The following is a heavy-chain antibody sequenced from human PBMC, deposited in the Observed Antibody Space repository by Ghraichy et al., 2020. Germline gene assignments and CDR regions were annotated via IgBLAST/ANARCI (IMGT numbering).Heavy chain of an antibody. D-gene: IGHD4-17*01. Sequence: GGSLRLSCAASGFTFSNAWMTWVRQAPGKGLECVGRIKSKTDGGTTDYAAPVKARFTISRDDSKNTLYLQMNSLKTEDTAVYYCTTYDYDDRALDIWGQGTMVTVSS. CDR1: GFTFSNAW. CDR2: IKSKTDGGTT. CDR3: TTYDYDDRALDI. J-gene: IGHJ3*02. V-gene: IGHV3-15*01.